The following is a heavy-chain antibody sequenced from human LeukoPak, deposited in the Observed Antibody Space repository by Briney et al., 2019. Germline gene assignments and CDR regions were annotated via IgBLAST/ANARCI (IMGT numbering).Heavy chain of an antibody. CDR1: GLRFSSYG. Sequence: GGSLRLSCAASGLRFSSYGIHWVRQAAGRGLEWVSTIGTHADTFYSDSVKGRFTISRENAKNSVFLQMNSLGDGDTAVYRCARGPYCNSTSCPTDDAFDIWGQGTMVTVSS. V-gene: IGHV3-13*01. CDR2: IGTHADT. J-gene: IGHJ3*02. CDR3: ARGPYCNSTSCPTDDAFDI. D-gene: IGHD2-2*01.